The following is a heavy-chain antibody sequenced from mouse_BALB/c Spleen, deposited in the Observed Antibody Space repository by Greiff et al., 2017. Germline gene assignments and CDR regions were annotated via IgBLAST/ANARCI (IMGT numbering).Heavy chain of an antibody. Sequence: EVNVVESGGGLVQPGGSLKLSCAASGFTFSSYGMSWVRQTPDKRLELVATINSNGGSTYYPDSVKGRFTISRDNAKNTLYLQMSSLKSEDTAMYYCARDLDYFDYWGQGTTLTVAS. V-gene: IGHV5-6-3*01. CDR1: GFTFSSYG. CDR2: INSNGGST. J-gene: IGHJ2*01. CDR3: ARDLDYFDY.